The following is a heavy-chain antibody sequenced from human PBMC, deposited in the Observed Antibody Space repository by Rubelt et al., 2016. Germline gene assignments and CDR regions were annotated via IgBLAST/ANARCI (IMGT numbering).Heavy chain of an antibody. V-gene: IGHV4-39*07. CDR1: GGSISSSSYY. J-gene: IGHJ4*02. CDR2: INHSGST. D-gene: IGHD3-10*01. CDR3: ARGRTGGSRAASY. Sequence: QLQLQESGPGLVKPSETLSLTCTVSGGSISSSSYYWGCIRQPPGKGLEWIGEINHSGSTNYNPSLKSRVTISVDTSKNQFSLKWSTGTAADTAVYYCARGRTGGSRAASYWGQGTLVTVSS.